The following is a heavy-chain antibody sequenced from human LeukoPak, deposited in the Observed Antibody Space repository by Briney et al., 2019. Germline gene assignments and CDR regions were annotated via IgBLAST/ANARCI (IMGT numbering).Heavy chain of an antibody. J-gene: IGHJ5*02. CDR3: ARDHSGNWFDP. D-gene: IGHD1-26*01. V-gene: IGHV1-18*01. CDR2: MSVSNGNT. CDR1: GYTFTSYG. Sequence: ASVKVSCKATGYTFTSYGVSWVRQAPGQGLEWMGWMSVSNGNTNYAQKLQGRVTMTTDTSTSTAYMGLRSLRSDDTAVYYCARDHSGNWFDPWGKGTLVTVSS.